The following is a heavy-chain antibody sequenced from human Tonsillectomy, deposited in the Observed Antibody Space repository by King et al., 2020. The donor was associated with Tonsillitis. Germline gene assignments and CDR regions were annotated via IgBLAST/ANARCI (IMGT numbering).Heavy chain of an antibody. CDR3: GREYWGGIDI. V-gene: IGHV3-11*06. CDR1: GFTFSDYY. Sequence: VQLVESGGGLVKPGGSLRLSCAASGFTFSDYYMSWIRQAPGKGLEWISFINPSGTNTNYVDSVRGRVTISSDNAKNSMFLQMNSLRAEETGVYYCGREYWGGIDIWGQGTMVTVSS. D-gene: IGHD2-15*01. J-gene: IGHJ3*02. CDR2: INPSGTNT.